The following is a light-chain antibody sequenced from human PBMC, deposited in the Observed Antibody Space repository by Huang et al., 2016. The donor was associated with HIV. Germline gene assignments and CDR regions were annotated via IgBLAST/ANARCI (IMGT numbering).Light chain of an antibody. V-gene: IGKV3-20*01. CDR3: QQYGSSPPYT. Sequence: EIVLTQSPGTLSLSPGERATLSCRASQSISSTFLAWYQQKPGQAPRLRIYGASSMATGIPDRFGGSGSGTDFTLTISRLEPEDFAVYYCQQYGSSPPYTFGQGTKLEIK. CDR2: GAS. CDR1: QSISSTF. J-gene: IGKJ2*01.